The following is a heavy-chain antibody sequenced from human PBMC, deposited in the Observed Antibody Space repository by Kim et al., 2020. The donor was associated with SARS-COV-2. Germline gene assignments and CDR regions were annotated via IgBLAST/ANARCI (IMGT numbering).Heavy chain of an antibody. CDR3: ARAGKMGTAITFDF. J-gene: IGHJ4*02. V-gene: IGHV4-59*01. D-gene: IGHD1-1*01. Sequence: TPSLTSRVTISIDTAKNQFSLRLTSVTAADTAVYYCARAGKMGTAITFDFWGQGKLVAVSA.